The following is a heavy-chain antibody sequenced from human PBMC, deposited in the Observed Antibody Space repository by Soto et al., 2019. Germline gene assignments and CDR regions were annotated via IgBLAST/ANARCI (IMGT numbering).Heavy chain of an antibody. V-gene: IGHV3-53*01. CDR2: IYSGGST. J-gene: IGHJ4*02. Sequence: GGSLRLLCSPSGFTVRSNYMNCVRQARGKGLEWVSVIYSGGSTNYADSVKGRFTISRDNSKNTLYLQMNSLRVEDTAVYYCARGAYSSSAASDSWGQGNLVTGSS. CDR3: ARGAYSSSAASDS. CDR1: GFTVRSNY. D-gene: IGHD6-6*01.